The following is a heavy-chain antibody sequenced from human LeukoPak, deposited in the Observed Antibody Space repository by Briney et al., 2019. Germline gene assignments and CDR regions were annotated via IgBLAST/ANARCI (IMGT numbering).Heavy chain of an antibody. D-gene: IGHD6-19*01. CDR3: ARDLAVAGIAEYFQH. CDR1: GFTVSSNY. J-gene: IGHJ1*01. V-gene: IGHV3-66*01. CDR2: IYSGGST. Sequence: GGSLRLSCAASGFTVSSNYMSWVRQAPGKGLEWVSVIYSGGSTYYADSVKGRFTISRDNSKNTLYLQMNSLRAEDTAVYYCARDLAVAGIAEYFQHWGQGTLVTVSS.